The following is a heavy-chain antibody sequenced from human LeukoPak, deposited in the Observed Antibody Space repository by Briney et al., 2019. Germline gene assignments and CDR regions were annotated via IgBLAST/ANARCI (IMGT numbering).Heavy chain of an antibody. CDR3: ARQETNWFDP. CDR1: GYSISSGYY. V-gene: IGHV4-38-2*02. CDR2: IYHSGST. J-gene: IGHJ5*02. Sequence: SETLSLTCTVSGYSISSGYYWGWIRQPPGKGLEWIGSIYHSGSTYYNPSLKSRVTISVDTSKNQFSLKLSSVTAADTAVYYCARQETNWFDPWGQGTLVIVSS.